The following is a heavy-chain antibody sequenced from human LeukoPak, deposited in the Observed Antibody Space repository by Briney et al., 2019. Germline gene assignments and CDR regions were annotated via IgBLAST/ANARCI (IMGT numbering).Heavy chain of an antibody. V-gene: IGHV1-69*05. Sequence: EASVKVSCKASGGTFSSYAISWVRQAPGQGLEWMGGIIPIFGTANYAQKFQGRVTITTDESTSTAYMELSSLRSEDTAVYYCATGVLELQRLPRNDYWGQGTLVTVSS. CDR3: ATGVLELQRLPRNDY. D-gene: IGHD1-7*01. J-gene: IGHJ4*02. CDR2: IIPIFGTA. CDR1: GGTFSSYA.